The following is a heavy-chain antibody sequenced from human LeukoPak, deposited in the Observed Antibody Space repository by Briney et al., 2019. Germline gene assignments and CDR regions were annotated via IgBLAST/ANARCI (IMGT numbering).Heavy chain of an antibody. CDR2: ISGSGGTR. CDR3: ARRIVNWFDP. Sequence: GGSLRLSCAASGFTFSSCAMSWVRQAPGKGLEWVSGISGSGGTRYYVDSVKGRFTISRDNSKNTLYLQMNSLRAEDTAVYYCARRIVNWFDPWGQGTLVTVSS. CDR1: GFTFSSCA. D-gene: IGHD3-22*01. V-gene: IGHV3-23*01. J-gene: IGHJ5*02.